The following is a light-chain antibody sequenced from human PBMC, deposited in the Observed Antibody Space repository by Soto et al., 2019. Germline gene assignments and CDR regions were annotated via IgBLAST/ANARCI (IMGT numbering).Light chain of an antibody. V-gene: IGKV1-33*01. CDR1: QDISNY. CDR2: DAS. Sequence: DLQMTQSPSSLSASVGDRVTITCQASQDISNYLNWYQQKPGKAPKLLIYDASNLETGVPSRFSGSGCGTDFPFTISSLQPEDIATYYCQQYDNFTFGPGTKVDIK. CDR3: QQYDNFT. J-gene: IGKJ3*01.